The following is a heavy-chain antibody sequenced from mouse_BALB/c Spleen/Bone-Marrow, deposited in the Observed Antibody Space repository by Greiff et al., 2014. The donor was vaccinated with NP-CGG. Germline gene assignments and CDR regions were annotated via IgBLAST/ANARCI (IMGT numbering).Heavy chain of an antibody. CDR3: ARNYPFAY. J-gene: IGHJ3*01. CDR1: GFNIKDSY. D-gene: IGHD2-1*01. CDR2: IDPAKGNT. V-gene: IGHV14-3*02. Sequence: VQLKHSGAELVKPGASVKLSCTASGFNIKDSYLHWVKQRPEQGLDWIGRIDPAKGNTNYDPKFQGEATITADTSSNTAYLQLSSLTSEDTAVYFCARNYPFAYWGQGTLVTVSA.